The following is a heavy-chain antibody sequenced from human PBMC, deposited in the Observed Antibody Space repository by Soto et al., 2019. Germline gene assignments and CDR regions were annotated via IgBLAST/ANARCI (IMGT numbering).Heavy chain of an antibody. CDR1: GFTFSGYA. J-gene: IGHJ4*02. V-gene: IGHV3-23*01. CDR3: AKGGCSGGSCYPLDS. Sequence: EVQLLESGGGLVQPGGSLRLSCAASGFTFSGYAMSWVRQAPGKGLEWVSTISGGGSSYFADSVKGRFIISRDNSKNTLNLQMKSLRPEDTAVYYCAKGGCSGGSCYPLDSWGQGTLVTVSS. CDR2: ISGGGSS. D-gene: IGHD2-15*01.